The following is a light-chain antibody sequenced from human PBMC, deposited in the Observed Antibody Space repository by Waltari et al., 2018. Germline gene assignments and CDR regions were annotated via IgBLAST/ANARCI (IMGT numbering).Light chain of an antibody. CDR3: HQYDRSPPFI. CDR2: GAS. V-gene: IGKV3-20*01. J-gene: IGKJ5*01. Sequence: EIVLTQSPGALSLSPGERVTLSCRASASISSGYFAWFQQKPGQPPRLLIYGASRRAAGIPDRFSGGGSGADYTLTISRLEPEDVAVYYCHQYDRSPPFIFGQGTRL. CDR1: ASISSGY.